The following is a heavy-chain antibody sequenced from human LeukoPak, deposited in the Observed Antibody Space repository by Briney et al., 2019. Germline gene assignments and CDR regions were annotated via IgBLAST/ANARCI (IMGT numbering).Heavy chain of an antibody. CDR3: ARIPLGYSGAYYFDY. J-gene: IGHJ4*02. CDR2: ISTSGSI. V-gene: IGHV4-4*09. D-gene: IGHD5-12*01. CDR1: RGSISGSIRSYY. Sequence: SETLSLTCAVSRGSISGSIRSYYWSWLRQPPGKGLEWIGYISTSGSINDNPSLRSRLTISVDTSKNQFFLNLRSVSAADTAVYYCARIPLGYSGAYYFDYWGQGTLVTVS.